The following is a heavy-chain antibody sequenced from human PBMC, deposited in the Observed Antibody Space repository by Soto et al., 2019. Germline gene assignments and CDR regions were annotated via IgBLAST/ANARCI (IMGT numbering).Heavy chain of an antibody. CDR2: IYYSGST. Sequence: SETLSLTCTVSGGSISSGGYYWSWIRQHPGKGLEWIGYIYYSGSTYYNPSLKSRVTISVDTSKNQFSLKLSSVTAADTAVYSCAINVPVTNYYYGMDVWGQGTTVTVSS. CDR3: AINVPVTNYYYGMDV. J-gene: IGHJ6*02. D-gene: IGHD4-17*01. CDR1: GGSISSGGYY. V-gene: IGHV4-31*03.